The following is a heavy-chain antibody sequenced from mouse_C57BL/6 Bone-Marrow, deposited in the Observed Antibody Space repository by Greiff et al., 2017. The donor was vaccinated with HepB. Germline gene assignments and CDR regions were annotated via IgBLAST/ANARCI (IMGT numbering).Heavy chain of an antibody. Sequence: QVQLQQPGAELVKPGASVKVSCKASGYTFTSYWMHWVKQRPGQGLEWIGSIHPSDSDTNYNQKFKGKATLTVDKSSSTAYMQLSSLTSEDSAVYYCAMENWDYGLFAYWGQGTLVTVSA. J-gene: IGHJ3*01. CDR2: IHPSDSDT. CDR3: AMENWDYGLFAY. V-gene: IGHV1-74*01. CDR1: GYTFTSYW. D-gene: IGHD4-1*01.